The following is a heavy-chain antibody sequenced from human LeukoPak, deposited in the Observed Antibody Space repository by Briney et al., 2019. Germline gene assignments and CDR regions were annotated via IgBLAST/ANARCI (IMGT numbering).Heavy chain of an antibody. CDR1: GGSLRGYY. V-gene: IGHV4-34*01. CDR2: INYSGNT. D-gene: IGHD2-15*01. J-gene: IGHJ4*02. CDR3: ARRGTAYCRGGNCYSDKYFDY. Sequence: SETLSLTCAVYGGSLRGYYWTWIRDTPGKGLESIGEINYSGNTNYNRSLKSRVTISADTSKNQFSLRLSSVTAADTAVYYCARRGTAYCRGGNCYSDKYFDYWGQGTQVTVSS.